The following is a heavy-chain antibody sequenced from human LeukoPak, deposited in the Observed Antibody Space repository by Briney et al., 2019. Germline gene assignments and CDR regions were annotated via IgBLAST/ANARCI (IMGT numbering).Heavy chain of an antibody. CDR3: ARDNSGFDY. Sequence: PGGSLRLSCAASGFTFNSYWMTWVRQAPGKGLEWAANIRHDGSARYYADSVKGRFTISRDDAKNSLFLQMNSLRADDTALYYCARDNSGFDYWGQGTLVTVSS. CDR1: GFTFNSYW. D-gene: IGHD6-19*01. J-gene: IGHJ4*02. V-gene: IGHV3-7*01. CDR2: IRHDGSAR.